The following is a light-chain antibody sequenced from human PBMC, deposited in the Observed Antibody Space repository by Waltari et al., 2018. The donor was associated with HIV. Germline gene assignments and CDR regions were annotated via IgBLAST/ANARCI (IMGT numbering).Light chain of an antibody. CDR3: MQGTHWPWT. CDR1: QSLVYRDGNTY. V-gene: IGKV2-30*01. Sequence: DIVMTQSPLSLPVPLGQPAPTSCRSSQSLVYRDGNTYLNWFQQRPGQSPRRLIYKVSNRDSGVPDRLSGSGSGTDFTLTISRVEAEDVGVYYCMQGTHWPWTFGQGTKVEIK. J-gene: IGKJ1*01. CDR2: KVS.